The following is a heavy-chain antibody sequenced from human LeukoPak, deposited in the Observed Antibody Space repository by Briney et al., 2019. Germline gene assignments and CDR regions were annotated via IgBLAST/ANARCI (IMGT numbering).Heavy chain of an antibody. CDR1: GYTFTGYY. CDR3: ARDAVLGIFSSGGSCYSY. J-gene: IGHJ4*02. Sequence: GASVKVSCKASGYTFTGYYMHWVRQAPGQGLEWMGWINPNSGGTNYAQKFQGRVTMTRDTSISTAYMELSRLRSDDTAVYYCARDAVLGIFSSGGSCYSYWGQGTLVTVSS. V-gene: IGHV1-2*02. D-gene: IGHD2-15*01. CDR2: INPNSGGT.